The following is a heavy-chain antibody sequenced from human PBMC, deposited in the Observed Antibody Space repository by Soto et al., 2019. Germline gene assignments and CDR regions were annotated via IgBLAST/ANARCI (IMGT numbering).Heavy chain of an antibody. CDR2: ISSSGSTI. D-gene: IGHD5-12*01. V-gene: IGHV3-48*03. J-gene: IGHJ4*02. Sequence: EVQLVESGGGLVQPGGSLRLSCAASGFTFSSYEMNWVRQAPGKGLEWVSYISSSGSTIYYADSVKGRFTISRDNAKNSLYLQMNSLRAEDTAVYSCATTKRWLQAGFDYWGQGTLVTVSS. CDR1: GFTFSSYE. CDR3: ATTKRWLQAGFDY.